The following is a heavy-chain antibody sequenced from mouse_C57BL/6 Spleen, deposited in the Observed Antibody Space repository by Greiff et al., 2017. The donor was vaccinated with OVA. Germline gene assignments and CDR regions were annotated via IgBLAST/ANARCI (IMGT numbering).Heavy chain of an antibody. D-gene: IGHD2-4*01. Sequence: QVQLQQSGAELVRPGTSVKMSCKASGYTFTNYWIGWAKQRPGHGLEWIGDIYPGGGYTNYNEKFKGKATLTADKSSSTAYMQFSSLTSEDSAIYYCARSDYHYFDYWGQGTTLTVSS. J-gene: IGHJ2*01. CDR2: IYPGGGYT. CDR1: GYTFTNYW. CDR3: ARSDYHYFDY. V-gene: IGHV1-63*01.